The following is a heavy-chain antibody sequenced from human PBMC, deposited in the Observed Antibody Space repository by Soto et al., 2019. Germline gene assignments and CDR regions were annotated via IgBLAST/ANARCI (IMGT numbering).Heavy chain of an antibody. CDR1: GFTFSSYG. D-gene: IGHD2-2*01. CDR2: ISYDGSNK. Sequence: SLRLSCAASGFTFSSYGMHWVRQAPGKGLEWVAVISYDGSNKYYADSVKGRFTTSRDNSKNTLYLQMNSLRAEDTAVYYCAKDMYQDYYYMDVWGKGT. J-gene: IGHJ6*03. CDR3: AKDMYQDYYYMDV. V-gene: IGHV3-30*18.